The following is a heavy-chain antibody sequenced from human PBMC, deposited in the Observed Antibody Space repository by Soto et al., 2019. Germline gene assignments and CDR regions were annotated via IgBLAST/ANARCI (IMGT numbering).Heavy chain of an antibody. Sequence: ASVKVSCKASGYTFTSYGISWVRQAPGQGLEWMGWISAYNGNTNYAQKLQGRVTMTTDTSTSTAYMELRSLRSDDTAVYYCARTRSWYYDSSGYYLVPFTDYWGQGTLVTVSS. CDR1: GYTFTSYG. V-gene: IGHV1-18*01. CDR3: ARTRSWYYDSSGYYLVPFTDY. CDR2: ISAYNGNT. J-gene: IGHJ4*02. D-gene: IGHD3-22*01.